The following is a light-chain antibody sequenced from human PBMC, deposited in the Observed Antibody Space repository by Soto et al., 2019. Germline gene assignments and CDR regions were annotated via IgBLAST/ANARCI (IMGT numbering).Light chain of an antibody. J-gene: IGKJ4*01. CDR3: QQRSNWPLN. Sequence: EIVLTQSPATLSLSPGERATLSCRASQSVSSYLAWYQQKPGQAPRILIYDASNRATGIPARVSRSGSATDFTRTISSLAPEDFAVYYCQQRSNWPLNFGGGTKVEIK. V-gene: IGKV3-11*01. CDR2: DAS. CDR1: QSVSSY.